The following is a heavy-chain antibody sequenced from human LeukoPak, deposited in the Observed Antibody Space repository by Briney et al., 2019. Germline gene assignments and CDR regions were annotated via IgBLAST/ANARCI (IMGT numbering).Heavy chain of an antibody. CDR3: ARGPRIAVAGTGWNWFDP. V-gene: IGHV1-46*01. Sequence: GASVKVSCKASGYTFTSYYMHWVRQAPGQGLEWMGIINPSGGSTSYAQKFQGRVTMTTDTSTSTAYMELRSLRSDDTAVYYCARGPRIAVAGTGWNWFDPWGQGTLVTVSS. D-gene: IGHD6-19*01. CDR2: INPSGGST. J-gene: IGHJ5*02. CDR1: GYTFTSYY.